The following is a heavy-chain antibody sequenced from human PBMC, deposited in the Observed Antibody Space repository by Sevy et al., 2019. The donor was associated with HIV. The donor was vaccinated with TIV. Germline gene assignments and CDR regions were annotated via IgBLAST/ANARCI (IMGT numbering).Heavy chain of an antibody. V-gene: IGHV3-30*04. CDR2: ISHDEIHK. CDR3: ARDLPHLLPWELSRGSDF. CDR1: GFTFSNYA. J-gene: IGHJ4*02. Sequence: GGSLRLSCTAYGFTFSNYAVHWVRQAPGKVLEWVAIISHDEIHKDCADSVRGRFSISRDTSKNTIYLQMNSLRPEDTAVYYCARDLPHLLPWELSRGSDFWGQGTLVTVSS. D-gene: IGHD3-16*01.